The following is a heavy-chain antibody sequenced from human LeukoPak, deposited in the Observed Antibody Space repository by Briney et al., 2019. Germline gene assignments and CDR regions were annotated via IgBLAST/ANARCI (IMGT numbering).Heavy chain of an antibody. D-gene: IGHD3-22*01. Sequence: SETLSLTCSVSGGSISPYYWTWIRQPPGKGLEWIGYIYSSGSANYNPSLKSRVIISGDTSKNQISLNLTSVTAADTAVYFCARHRDYYDTWGHGTLVTVSS. J-gene: IGHJ4*01. CDR2: IYSSGSA. CDR1: GGSISPYY. CDR3: ARHRDYYDT. V-gene: IGHV4-59*08.